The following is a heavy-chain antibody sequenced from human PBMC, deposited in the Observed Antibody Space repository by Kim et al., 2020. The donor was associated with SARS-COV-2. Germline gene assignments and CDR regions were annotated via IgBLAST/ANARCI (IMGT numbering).Heavy chain of an antibody. Sequence: SETLSLTCTVSGYSISSGYYWGWIRQPPGKGLEWIGSIYHSGSTYYNPSLKSRVTISVDTSKNQFSLKLSSVTAADTAVYYCARAVPFTVTMPFDIWGQGTMVTVSS. D-gene: IGHD4-17*01. CDR3: ARAVPFTVTMPFDI. J-gene: IGHJ3*02. CDR2: IYHSGST. CDR1: GYSISSGYY. V-gene: IGHV4-38-2*02.